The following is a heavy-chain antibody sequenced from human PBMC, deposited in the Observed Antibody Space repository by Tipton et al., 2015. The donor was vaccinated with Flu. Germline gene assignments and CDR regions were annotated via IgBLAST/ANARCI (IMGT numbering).Heavy chain of an antibody. CDR3: AKVKGSGSYLLDY. D-gene: IGHD3-10*01. CDR2: ITGTGGNA. V-gene: IGHV3-23*01. Sequence: GSLRLSCEPSGFTFNSYAMSWVRQAPGKGLEWVAAITGTGGNAYYADSVKGRFSISRDNSKNILYLQMNSLRAEDTAVFYCAKVKGSGSYLLDYWGRGTLVTVSS. J-gene: IGHJ4*02. CDR1: GFTFNSYA.